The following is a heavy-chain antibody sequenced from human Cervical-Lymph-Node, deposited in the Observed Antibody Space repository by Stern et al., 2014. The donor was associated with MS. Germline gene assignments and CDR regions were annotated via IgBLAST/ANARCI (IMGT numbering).Heavy chain of an antibody. D-gene: IGHD5-12*01. CDR2: IFPRDSNT. V-gene: IGHV5-51*03. CDR3: ARSPATPSGYDRFDY. CDR1: GYLFDDYW. J-gene: IGHJ4*02. Sequence: EDQLVESGAEVKKPGESLKISCEASGYLFDDYWIGWVRQMSGRGLELVAIIFPRDSNTRYSPSVQGPVTISADTSISTAYLQWSSRKPSDTAMYYCARSPATPSGYDRFDYWGQGALVTVSS.